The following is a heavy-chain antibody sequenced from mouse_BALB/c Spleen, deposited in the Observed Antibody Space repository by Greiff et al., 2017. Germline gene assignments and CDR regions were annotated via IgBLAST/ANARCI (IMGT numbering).Heavy chain of an antibody. CDR3: ARGITTATGYFDY. J-gene: IGHJ2*01. D-gene: IGHD1-2*01. CDR2: ISSGSSTI. CDR1: GFTFSSFG. Sequence: EVQRVESGGGLVQPGGSRKLSCAASGFTFSSFGMHWVRQAPEKGLEWVAYISSGSSTIYYADTVKGRFTISRDNPKNTLFLQMTSLRSEDTAMYYCARGITTATGYFDYWGQGTTLTVSS. V-gene: IGHV5-17*02.